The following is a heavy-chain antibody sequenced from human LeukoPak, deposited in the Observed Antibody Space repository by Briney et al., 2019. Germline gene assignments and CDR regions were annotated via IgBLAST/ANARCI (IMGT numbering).Heavy chain of an antibody. J-gene: IGHJ4*02. CDR2: IHYSGST. D-gene: IGHD4-17*01. CDR1: GFTFDDYA. V-gene: IGHV4-59*01. CDR3: ARVSTPKMTTVTNYFDY. Sequence: GSLRLSCAASGFTFDDYAMHWVRQPPGKGLEWIGYIHYSGSTNYNPSLKSRVTISVDTSKNQFSLKLSSVTAADTAVYYCARVSTPKMTTVTNYFDYWGQGTLVTVSS.